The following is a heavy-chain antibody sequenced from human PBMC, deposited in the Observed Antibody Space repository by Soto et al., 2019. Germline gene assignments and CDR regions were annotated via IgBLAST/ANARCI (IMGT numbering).Heavy chain of an antibody. J-gene: IGHJ4*02. Sequence: GASVKVSCKASGFTFTSSAMQWVRQARGQRLEWIGWIVVGSGNTNYAQKFQERVTITRDMSTSTAYMELSSLRSEDTAVYYCAATELRYFDWLTIGTLDYWGQGTLVTVSS. CDR3: AATELRYFDWLTIGTLDY. CDR2: IVVGSGNT. CDR1: GFTFTSSA. V-gene: IGHV1-58*02. D-gene: IGHD3-9*01.